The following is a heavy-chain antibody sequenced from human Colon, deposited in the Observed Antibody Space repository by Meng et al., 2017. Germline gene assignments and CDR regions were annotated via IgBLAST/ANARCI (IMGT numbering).Heavy chain of an antibody. J-gene: IGHJ4*02. Sequence: QVQLQESGPGLVKPTDTPSLTRTVSGASINSYYWSWIRQPPGKGLEWIGYIYHTGSTNYNPSLQSRVTISADSSKNQVSLNLNSVTAADTAVYYCGRGLTGYHAHTDYWGQGTLVTVSS. D-gene: IGHD3-9*01. CDR1: GASINSYY. CDR3: GRGLTGYHAHTDY. V-gene: IGHV4-59*12. CDR2: IYHTGST.